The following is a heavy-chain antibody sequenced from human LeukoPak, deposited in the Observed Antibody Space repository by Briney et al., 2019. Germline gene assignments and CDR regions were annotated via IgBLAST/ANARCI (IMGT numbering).Heavy chain of an antibody. CDR2: IYHSGST. CDR3: ARVGCSGGSCYFDAFDI. V-gene: IGHV4-30-2*01. CDR1: GGSISSGGYS. D-gene: IGHD2-15*01. J-gene: IGHJ3*02. Sequence: PSETLSLTCAVSGGSISSGGYSWSWIRQPPGKGLEWIGYIYHSGSTYYNPSLKSRVTISVDRSKNQLSLKLSSVTAADTAVYYCARVGCSGGSCYFDAFDIWGQGTMVTVSS.